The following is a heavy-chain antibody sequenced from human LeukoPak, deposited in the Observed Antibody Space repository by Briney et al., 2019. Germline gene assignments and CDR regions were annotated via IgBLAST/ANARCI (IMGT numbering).Heavy chain of an antibody. CDR1: GGSFRGYY. D-gene: IGHD5-18*01. Sequence: SETLSLTCAAYGGSFRGYYWSWIRQPPGKGLEWIGEINHSGSTNYNPSLKSRVTISVDTSKNQFSMKLSSVTAAYTAVYYCAIGPMGYASAYFDYWGQGTLVTVSS. CDR3: AIGPMGYASAYFDY. V-gene: IGHV4-34*01. J-gene: IGHJ4*02. CDR2: INHSGST.